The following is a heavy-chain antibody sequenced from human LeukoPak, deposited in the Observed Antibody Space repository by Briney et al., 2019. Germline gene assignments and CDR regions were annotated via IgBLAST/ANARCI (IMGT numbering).Heavy chain of an antibody. Sequence: GGSLRLSCAASGFTFSSYTVSWVRQAPGKGLEWVSSISGSGGSTYSADSVKGRFTISRDNSKNTLYLQMNSLRAEDTALYYCAKDRSCTNDICHGDFDYWGQGTLVTVSS. D-gene: IGHD2-8*01. CDR2: ISGSGGST. J-gene: IGHJ4*02. CDR3: AKDRSCTNDICHGDFDY. V-gene: IGHV3-23*01. CDR1: GFTFSSYT.